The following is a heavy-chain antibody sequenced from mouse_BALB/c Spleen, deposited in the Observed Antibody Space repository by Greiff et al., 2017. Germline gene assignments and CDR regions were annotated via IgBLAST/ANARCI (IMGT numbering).Heavy chain of an antibody. CDR2: IYPGSGST. V-gene: IGHV1-55*01. J-gene: IGHJ4*01. CDR1: GYNFTSYW. CDR3: ARRDRDYYAMDY. Sequence: QVQLQQPGAELVKPGTSVKLSCKASGYNFTSYWINWVKLRPGQGLEWIGDIYPGSGSTNYNEKFKSKATLTVDTSSSTAYMQLSSLASEDSALYYCARRDRDYYAMDYWGQGTSVTVSS.